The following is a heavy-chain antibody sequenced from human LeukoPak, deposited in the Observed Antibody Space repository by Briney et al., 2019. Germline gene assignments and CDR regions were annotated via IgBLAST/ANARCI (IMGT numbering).Heavy chain of an antibody. CDR1: GFTFSSYE. CDR2: ISSSGSTI. CDR3: ARDYRTPPAGYNWNDGPSYYMDV. Sequence: GGSLRLSCAASGFTFSSYEMNWVRQAPGKGLEWVSYISSSGSTIYYADSVKGRFTISRDNAKNSLYLQMNSLRAEDTAVYYCARDYRTPPAGYNWNDGPSYYMDVWGKGTTVTISS. V-gene: IGHV3-48*03. J-gene: IGHJ6*03. D-gene: IGHD1-1*01.